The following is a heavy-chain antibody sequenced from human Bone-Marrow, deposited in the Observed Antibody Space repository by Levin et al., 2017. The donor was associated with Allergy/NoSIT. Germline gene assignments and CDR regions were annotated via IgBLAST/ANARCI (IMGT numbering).Heavy chain of an antibody. Sequence: GGSLRLSCAASEFTFSSYTMNWVRQAPGKGLEWVSSISFSSSYIYYADSVKGRFTISRDNAKNSLYLQMDSLRAEDTAVYYCARDTSGWLYGMDVWGQGTTVTVSS. CDR3: ARDTSGWLYGMDV. D-gene: IGHD6-19*01. V-gene: IGHV3-21*01. CDR1: EFTFSSYT. CDR2: ISFSSSYI. J-gene: IGHJ6*02.